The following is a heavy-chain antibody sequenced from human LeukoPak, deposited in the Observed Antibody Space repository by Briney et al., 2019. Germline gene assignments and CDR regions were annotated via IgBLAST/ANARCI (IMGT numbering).Heavy chain of an antibody. J-gene: IGHJ2*01. CDR1: GFTFDDYA. CDR2: ISWNSGAI. D-gene: IGHD2-2*01. CDR3: ARGPYCTSTSCPIAYFDL. V-gene: IGHV3-9*03. Sequence: GGSLRLYCAASGFTFDDYAMHWVRQPPGKGLEWISGISWNSGAIGYADSVKGRFTISRDNAKNSLYLQMNSLRAEDMVLYYCARGPYCTSTSCPIAYFDLWGRGTLVTVSS.